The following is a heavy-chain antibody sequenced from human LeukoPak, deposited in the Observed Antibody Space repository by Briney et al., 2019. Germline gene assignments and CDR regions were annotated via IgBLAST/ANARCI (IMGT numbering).Heavy chain of an antibody. Sequence: SETRSLTCTVSGGSISSSGFFWGRIREPPAKGLERIGSTSHSGRTYYSPSVKSRVIISLDTSKNQFSLGLSSVTAADTALYYCARSHCPNGVCYLARLDYWGQGTLVTVSS. CDR2: TSHSGRT. J-gene: IGHJ4*02. CDR1: GGSISSSGFF. CDR3: ARSHCPNGVCYLARLDY. V-gene: IGHV4-39*01. D-gene: IGHD2-8*01.